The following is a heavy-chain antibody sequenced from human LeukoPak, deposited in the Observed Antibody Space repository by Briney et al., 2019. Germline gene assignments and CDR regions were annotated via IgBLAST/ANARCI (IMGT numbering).Heavy chain of an antibody. CDR2: INPNSGGT. CDR3: ARVESIAAAGYFDY. CDR1: GYTFTGYY. D-gene: IGHD6-13*01. Sequence: ASVKVSCKASGYTFTGYYMHWVRQGPGQGLEWVGWINPNSGGTNYAQKFQGRVTMTRDTSISTAYMELSRLRSDDTAVYYCARVESIAAAGYFDYWGQGTLVTVSS. J-gene: IGHJ4*02. V-gene: IGHV1-2*02.